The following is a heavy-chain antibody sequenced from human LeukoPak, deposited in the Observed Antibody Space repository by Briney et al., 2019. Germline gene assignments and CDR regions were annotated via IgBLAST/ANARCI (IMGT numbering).Heavy chain of an antibody. V-gene: IGHV3-23*01. CDR2: ISGSGGST. J-gene: IGHJ4*02. CDR3: AKSTWLQLGYFDY. Sequence: GGSLRLSYAASGFTLRSYAMSWVRQAPGKGLEWVSAISGSGGSTYYADSVKGRFTISRDNSKNTLYLQMNSLRAEDTAVYYCAKSTWLQLGYFDYWGQGTLVTVPS. CDR1: GFTLRSYA. D-gene: IGHD5-24*01.